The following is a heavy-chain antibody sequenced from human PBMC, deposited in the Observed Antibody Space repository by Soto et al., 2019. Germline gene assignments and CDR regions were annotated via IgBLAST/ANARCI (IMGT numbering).Heavy chain of an antibody. CDR3: ARGQHPGSYYYGMDV. D-gene: IGHD6-13*01. Sequence: GESLKISCAASGFTFSSYAMSWVRQAPGKGLEWVSAISGSGGSTYYADSVKGRFTISRDNSKNTLYLQMNSLRAEDTAVYYCARGQHPGSYYYGMDVWGQGTTVTVSS. V-gene: IGHV3-23*01. CDR2: ISGSGGST. CDR1: GFTFSSYA. J-gene: IGHJ6*02.